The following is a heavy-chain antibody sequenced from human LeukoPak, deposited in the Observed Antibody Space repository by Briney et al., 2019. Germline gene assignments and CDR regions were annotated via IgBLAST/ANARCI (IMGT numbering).Heavy chain of an antibody. J-gene: IGHJ4*02. D-gene: IGHD3-22*01. CDR3: AREAFQYYYDSSGYYG. Sequence: GGSLRLSCAASGFTFSSYAMSWVRQAPGKGLEWVSAISGSGGSTYYADSVKGRFTISRDNSKNTLYLQMNSLRAEDAAVYYCAREAFQYYYDSSGYYGWGQGTLVTVSS. CDR1: GFTFSSYA. CDR2: ISGSGGST. V-gene: IGHV3-23*01.